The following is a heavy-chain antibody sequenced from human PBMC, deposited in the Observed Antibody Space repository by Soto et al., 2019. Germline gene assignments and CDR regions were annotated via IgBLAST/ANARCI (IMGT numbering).Heavy chain of an antibody. CDR2: IDPSDSYT. V-gene: IGHV5-10-1*01. CDR1: GYSFTSYW. Sequence: PGESLKISCKGSGYSFTSYWISWVRQMPGKGLEWMGRIDPSDSYTNYSPSFQGHVTISADKSISTAYLQWSSLKASDTAMYYCARHEIRTTGYYYAMDVWGQGTTVTVAS. D-gene: IGHD4-17*01. J-gene: IGHJ6*02. CDR3: ARHEIRTTGYYYAMDV.